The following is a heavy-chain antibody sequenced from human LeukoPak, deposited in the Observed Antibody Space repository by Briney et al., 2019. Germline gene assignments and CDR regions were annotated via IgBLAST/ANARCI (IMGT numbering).Heavy chain of an antibody. Sequence: GGSLRLSCAASGFTVSSNYMNWVRQAPGKGLEWVSVIYSGGSTYYADSVKGRFTISRDNSKNTLYLQMNSLRAEDTAVYYCARTGYSSSVMNVWGKGTTVTVSS. CDR1: GFTVSSNY. CDR3: ARTGYSSSVMNV. J-gene: IGHJ6*03. D-gene: IGHD6-13*01. V-gene: IGHV3-53*01. CDR2: IYSGGST.